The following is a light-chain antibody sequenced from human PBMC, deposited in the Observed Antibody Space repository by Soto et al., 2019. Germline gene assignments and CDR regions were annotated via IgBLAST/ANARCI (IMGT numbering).Light chain of an antibody. CDR2: EVS. J-gene: IGLJ1*01. CDR3: SSYTSSSTYV. CDR1: SSDVGGYNY. Sequence: QSALTQPASVSGSPGQSITISCTRTSSDVGGYNYVSWYQQHPGKAPKLMIYEVSNRPSGVSNRFSGSKSGNTASLTISGLQAEDEADSYCSSYTSSSTYVCGTAHKDTXL. V-gene: IGLV2-14*01.